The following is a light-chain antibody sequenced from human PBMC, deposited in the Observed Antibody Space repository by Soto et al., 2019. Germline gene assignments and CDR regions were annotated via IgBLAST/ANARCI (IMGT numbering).Light chain of an antibody. CDR2: KDS. CDR1: GLPRKY. Sequence: SYELTQPPSVSVSLGQMARITCSGEGLPRKYAYWYQQKPGQPPVLVIHKDSERPSGIPERFSGSSSGTIATLTITGVQAEDEADYYCLSADSSRTTSYRVFGGGTKLTVL. V-gene: IGLV3-16*01. CDR3: LSADSSRTTSYRV. J-gene: IGLJ3*02.